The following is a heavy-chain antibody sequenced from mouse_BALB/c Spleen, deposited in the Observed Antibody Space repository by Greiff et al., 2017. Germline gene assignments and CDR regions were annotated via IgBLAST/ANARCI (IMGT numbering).Heavy chain of an antibody. D-gene: IGHD1-1*01. V-gene: IGHV1-82*01. Sequence: VQLVESGPELVKPGASVKISCKASGYAFSSSWMNWVKQRPGQGLEWIGRIYPGDGDTNYNGKFKGKATLTADKSSSTAYMQLSSLTSVDSAVYFCARDGSSLHYYAMDYWGQGTSVTVSS. CDR1: GYAFSSSW. CDR2: IYPGDGDT. CDR3: ARDGSSLHYYAMDY. J-gene: IGHJ4*01.